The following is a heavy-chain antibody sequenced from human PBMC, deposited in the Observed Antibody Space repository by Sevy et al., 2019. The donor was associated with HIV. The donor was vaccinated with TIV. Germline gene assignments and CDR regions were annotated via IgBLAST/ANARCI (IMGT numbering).Heavy chain of an antibody. V-gene: IGHV4-39*01. CDR2: INYSGIT. CDR3: AGPILTYNNGWSYYDY. Sequence: SETLSLTCTVSGASISSSCYYWGWIRQPPGKGLQWIASINYSGITFYNPSLKSRITISADTSKNQFSLDLNSVTAADTAIYYCAGPILTYNNGWSYYDYWGQGTVVTVSS. CDR1: GASISSSCYY. D-gene: IGHD6-19*01. J-gene: IGHJ4*02.